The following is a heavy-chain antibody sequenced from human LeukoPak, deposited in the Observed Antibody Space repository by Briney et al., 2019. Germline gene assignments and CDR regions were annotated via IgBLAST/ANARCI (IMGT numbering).Heavy chain of an antibody. Sequence: GASVKVSCKASGYTFTSYDINWVRQATGQGLEWMGWMNPNSGNTGYAQKFQGRVTMTRNTSISTAYMELSSLRSEDTAVYYCARGPNSSRQVMFRYYYYYMDVWGKGTTVTISS. CDR1: GYTFTSYD. J-gene: IGHJ6*03. CDR2: MNPNSGNT. V-gene: IGHV1-8*01. D-gene: IGHD6-13*01. CDR3: ARGPNSSRQVMFRYYYYYMDV.